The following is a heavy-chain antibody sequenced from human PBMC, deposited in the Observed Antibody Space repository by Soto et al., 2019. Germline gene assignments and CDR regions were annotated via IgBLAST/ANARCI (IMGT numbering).Heavy chain of an antibody. CDR1: GGSISSSNW. Sequence: QVQLQESGPGLVKPSGTLSLTCAVSGGSISSSNWWSWVRQPPGKGLEWIGEIYHSGSTNYNPSLKSRVTISVDKSKNQYSLKLSSVTAADTAVYYCARTPAYCSSTSCYGIDYSNYEDDYCGQGTLVTVSS. CDR3: ARTPAYCSSTSCYGIDYSNYEDDY. V-gene: IGHV4-4*02. D-gene: IGHD2-2*01. CDR2: IYHSGST. J-gene: IGHJ4*02.